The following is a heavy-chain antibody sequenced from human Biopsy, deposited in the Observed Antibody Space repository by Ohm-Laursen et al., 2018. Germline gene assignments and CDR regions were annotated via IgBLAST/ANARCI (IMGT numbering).Heavy chain of an antibody. Sequence: SLRLSCAASGITVNDHYMSWVRQAPGKGLEWVSSLHDRGVTYYADSVKGRFTISGDNSKNTLYLQMNGLRAEDTAVYFCQGGHLPPGRRLVAVAGDFDCWGQGTRVTVSS. J-gene: IGHJ4*02. V-gene: IGHV3-53*01. CDR1: GITVNDHY. D-gene: IGHD2-15*01. CDR3: QGGHLPPGRRLVAVAGDFDC. CDR2: LHDRGVT.